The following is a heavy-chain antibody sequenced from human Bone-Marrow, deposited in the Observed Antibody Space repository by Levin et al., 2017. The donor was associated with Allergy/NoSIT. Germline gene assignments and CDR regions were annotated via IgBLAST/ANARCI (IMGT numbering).Heavy chain of an antibody. J-gene: IGHJ5*02. CDR1: GFTFSSYA. V-gene: IGHV3-23*01. D-gene: IGHD4-17*01. Sequence: GESLKISCAASGFTFSSYAMSWVRQAPGKGLEWVSAISGSGGSTYYADSVKGRFTISRDNSKNTLYLQMNSLRAEDTAVYYCAKESRMTTVTTWGQGTLVTVSS. CDR2: ISGSGGST. CDR3: AKESRMTTVTT.